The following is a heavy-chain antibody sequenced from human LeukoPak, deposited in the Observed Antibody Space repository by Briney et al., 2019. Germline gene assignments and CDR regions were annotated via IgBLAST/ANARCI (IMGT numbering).Heavy chain of an antibody. J-gene: IGHJ4*02. CDR1: GYTFTGYY. CDR3: ARDTLGEGEDANYAVYYFDY. D-gene: IGHD4/OR15-4a*01. CDR2: INPNSGGT. Sequence: ASVKVSCKASGYTFTGYYMHWVRQAPGQGLEWMGWINPNSGGTNYAQKFQGRVTMTRDTSISTAYMELSSLRADDTAVYYCARDTLGEGEDANYAVYYFDYWGQGTVVTVSS. V-gene: IGHV1-2*02.